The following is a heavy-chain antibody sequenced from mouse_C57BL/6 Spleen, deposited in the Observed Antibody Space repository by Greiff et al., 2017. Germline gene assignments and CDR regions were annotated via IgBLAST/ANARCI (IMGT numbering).Heavy chain of an antibody. D-gene: IGHD1-1*01. CDR3: TRVYYGTSVLDD. Sequence: EVKVVESGEGLVKPGGSLKLSCAASGFTFSSYAMSWVRQTPEKRLEWVAYISSGGDYIYYADTVKGRFTISRDNARNTLYLQMSSLKSEDTAMYYCTRVYYGTSVLDDWGQGTTLTVSS. V-gene: IGHV5-9-1*02. CDR1: GFTFSSYA. CDR2: ISSGGDYI. J-gene: IGHJ2*01.